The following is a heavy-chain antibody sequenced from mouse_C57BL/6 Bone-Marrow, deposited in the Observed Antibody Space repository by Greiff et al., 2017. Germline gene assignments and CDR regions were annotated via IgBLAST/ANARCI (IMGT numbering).Heavy chain of an antibody. J-gene: IGHJ4*01. Sequence: VQLQQPGAELVKPGASVKMSCKASGYTFTSYWITWVKQRPGQGLEWIGDIYPGSGSTNYNEKFKSKATLTVDKSSSTAYMQLSSLTSEDSAVYYCARRLFYAMDYWGQETSVTVSS. CDR2: IYPGSGST. CDR3: ARRLFYAMDY. CDR1: GYTFTSYW. V-gene: IGHV1-55*01. D-gene: IGHD6-1*01.